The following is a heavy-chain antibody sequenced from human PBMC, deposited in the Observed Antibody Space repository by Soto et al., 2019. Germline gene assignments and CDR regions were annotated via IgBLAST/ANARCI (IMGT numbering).Heavy chain of an antibody. Sequence: QVQLVESGGGVVQPGRSLRLSCAASGFSCSSYAMHWVRQAPGKGLDWVAVISYDGSNKYYADSVKGRFTISNDNSKNTLYLQMNRLRDEDTAVYYCARENGDDVNWFDSWGNGTPFNFS. CDR2: ISYDGSNK. D-gene: IGHD1-1*01. V-gene: IGHV3-30-3*01. CDR3: ARENGDDVNWFDS. CDR1: GFSCSSYA. J-gene: IGHJ5*01.